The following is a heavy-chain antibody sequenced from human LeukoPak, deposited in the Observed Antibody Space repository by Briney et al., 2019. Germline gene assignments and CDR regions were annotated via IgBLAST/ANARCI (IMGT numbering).Heavy chain of an antibody. CDR2: ISGSGGST. CDR1: GFTFSSYA. CDR3: RGGGARPDY. D-gene: IGHD3-16*01. Sequence: PGGSLRLSCAASGFTFSSYAMSWVRQAPGKGLEWVSAISGSGGSTYYADSVKGRFTISRDNAKNSLFLQMNSLRDEDTAMYCARGGGARPDYWGQGTLVTVSS. V-gene: IGHV3-23*01. J-gene: IGHJ4*02.